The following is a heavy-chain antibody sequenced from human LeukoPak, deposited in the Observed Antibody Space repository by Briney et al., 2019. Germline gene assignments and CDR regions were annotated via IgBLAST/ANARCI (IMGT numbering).Heavy chain of an antibody. CDR1: GGTFSSYA. CDR2: IIPIFGTA. Sequence: GASVKVSCKASGGTFSSYAISWVRQAPGQGLEWMGGIIPIFGTANYAQKFQGRVTITADESTSTAYMELSSLRSEDTAVYYCARGPRCSSTGCYYYNYYYYGMDVWGKGTTVTVSS. V-gene: IGHV1-69*13. D-gene: IGHD2-2*01. CDR3: ARGPRCSSTGCYYYNYYYYGMDV. J-gene: IGHJ6*04.